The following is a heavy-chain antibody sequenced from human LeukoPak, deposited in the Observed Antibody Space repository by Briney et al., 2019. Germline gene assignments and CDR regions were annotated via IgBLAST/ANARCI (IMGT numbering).Heavy chain of an antibody. V-gene: IGHV4-4*02. CDR3: ARLVRETSIGLHDTFDI. D-gene: IGHD5-24*01. Sequence: SETLSLTCAVSGGSISSSNWWSWVRQPPGKGLEWIGEIYHSGSTNYNPSLKSRVTISVDKSKNQFSLQLSSVTAADTAVYYCARLVRETSIGLHDTFDIWGQGTMVTVSS. CDR2: IYHSGST. CDR1: GGSISSSNW. J-gene: IGHJ3*02.